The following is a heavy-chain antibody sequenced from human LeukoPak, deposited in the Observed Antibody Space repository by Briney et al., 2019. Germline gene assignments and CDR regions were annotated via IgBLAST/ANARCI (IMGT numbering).Heavy chain of an antibody. Sequence: GSLRLSCAASGFTFSDHYMDWVRQAPGKGLEWVGRTRNKANSYTTEYAASVKGRFTISRDDSKNSLYLQMNSLKTEDTAVYYCAREAVAGFNWFDPWGQGTLVTVSS. CDR3: AREAVAGFNWFDP. D-gene: IGHD6-19*01. J-gene: IGHJ5*02. V-gene: IGHV3-72*01. CDR2: TRNKANSYTT. CDR1: GFTFSDHY.